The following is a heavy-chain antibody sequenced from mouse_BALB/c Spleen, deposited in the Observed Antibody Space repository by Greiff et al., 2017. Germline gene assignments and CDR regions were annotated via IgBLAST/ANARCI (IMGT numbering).Heavy chain of an antibody. CDR1: GFTFSSFG. J-gene: IGHJ4*01. CDR2: ISSGSSTI. V-gene: IGHV5-17*02. Sequence: EVHLVESGGGLVQPGGSRKLSCAASGFTFSSFGMHWVRQAPEKGLEWVAYISSGSSTIYYADTVKGRFTISRDNPKNTLFLQMTSLRSEDTAMYYCARGDYDGDYYAMDYWGQGTSVTVSS. CDR3: ARGDYDGDYYAMDY. D-gene: IGHD2-4*01.